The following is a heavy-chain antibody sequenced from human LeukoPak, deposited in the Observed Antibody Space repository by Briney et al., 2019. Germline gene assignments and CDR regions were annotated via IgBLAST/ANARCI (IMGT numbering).Heavy chain of an antibody. V-gene: IGHV3-30*18. J-gene: IGHJ4*02. CDR1: GFTFSNFG. D-gene: IGHD6-19*01. CDR3: AKEVAGSGSY. CDR2: ISSDGNDE. Sequence: GGSLRLSCAASGFTFSNFGMHWVRQAPGKGLEWVAVISSDGNDEYYANAVKGRFTISRDNAKNSLYLQMNSLRAEDTAVYYCAKEVAGSGSYWGQGTLVTVSS.